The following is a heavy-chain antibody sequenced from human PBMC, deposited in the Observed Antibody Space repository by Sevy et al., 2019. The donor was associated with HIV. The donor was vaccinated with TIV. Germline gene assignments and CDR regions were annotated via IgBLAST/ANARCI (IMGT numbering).Heavy chain of an antibody. V-gene: IGHV1-24*01. CDR3: ATTKDYYESSGSPFDY. CDR2: YDPEDDKR. J-gene: IGHJ4*02. D-gene: IGHD3-22*01. Sequence: SSVKVSYKVSGKTLTQLSMHWVRQAPGKGLEWMGSYDPEDDKRIYAQKFQGRVTMTEDTSTDTAYMELRILRSEDTAVYYCATTKDYYESSGSPFDYWGQGTLVTVSS. CDR1: GKTLTQLS.